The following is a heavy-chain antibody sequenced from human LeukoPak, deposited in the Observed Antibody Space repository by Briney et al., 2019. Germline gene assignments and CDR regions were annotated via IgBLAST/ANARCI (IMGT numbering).Heavy chain of an antibody. J-gene: IGHJ4*02. CDR1: GFTVSSNY. CDR3: ARGSQIAVVGNSY. D-gene: IGHD6-19*01. CDR2: IYSGGST. V-gene: IGHV3-66*01. Sequence: PGGSLRLSCAASGFTVSSNYMSWVRQAPGKGLEWVSVIYSGGSTYYADSVKGRFTIPRDNSKNTLYLQMNSLRAEDTAVYYCARGSQIAVVGNSYWGQGTLVTVSS.